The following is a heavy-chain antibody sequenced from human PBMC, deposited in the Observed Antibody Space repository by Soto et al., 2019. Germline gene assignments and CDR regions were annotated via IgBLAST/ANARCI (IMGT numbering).Heavy chain of an antibody. CDR3: ARGGIGGVGVVPHWFDP. CDR1: GYSLSSGYY. V-gene: IGHV4-38-2*01. CDR2: IYHSGST. Sequence: KTSETLSLTCGVSGYSLSSGYYWGWIRQSPGKGLEWIGSIYHSGSTYYNPSLKSRVTMSVDTSKNQLSLKLTSVPAADTAVYYCARGGIGGVGVVPHWFDPWGKGPLVTVCS. D-gene: IGHD2-15*01. J-gene: IGHJ5*02.